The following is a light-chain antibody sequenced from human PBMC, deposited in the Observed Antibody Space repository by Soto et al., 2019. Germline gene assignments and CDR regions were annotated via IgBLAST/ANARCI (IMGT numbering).Light chain of an antibody. CDR2: DAS. CDR3: QQYNDWLYT. CDR1: QSVSSN. V-gene: IGKV3-15*01. J-gene: IGKJ2*01. Sequence: EIVMTQSPASQSVSPGERVTLSCRASQSVSSNLAWYQQQPGQTPRLLIYDASTRVFGIPARFSGSGSGTEFTLTISSLQSADFAFYYCQQYNDWLYTFGQGIKLEIK.